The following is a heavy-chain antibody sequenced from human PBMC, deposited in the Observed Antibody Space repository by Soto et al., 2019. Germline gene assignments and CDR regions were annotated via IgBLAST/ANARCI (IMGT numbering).Heavy chain of an antibody. V-gene: IGHV3-53*04. J-gene: IGHJ6*02. D-gene: IGHD3-3*01. Sequence: EVQLVESGGGLVQPGGSLRLSCVASGIPVSSNYMTWVRQAPGKGLEWVSVLHSGGDTYYANSVKGRFTIARHDSTNTVFLQMTSRTAEDTAVDCWARDGPYYDASRMDVWGQGSTVTVSS. CDR3: ARDGPYYDASRMDV. CDR2: LHSGGDT. CDR1: GIPVSSNY.